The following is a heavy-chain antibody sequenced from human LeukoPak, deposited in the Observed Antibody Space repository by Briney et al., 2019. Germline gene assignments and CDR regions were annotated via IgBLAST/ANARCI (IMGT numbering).Heavy chain of an antibody. CDR2: ISGSGDGT. CDR1: GFTFSSYA. V-gene: IGHV3-23*01. J-gene: IGHJ4*02. Sequence: GGSLRLSCAASGFTFSSYAMSWVRQAPGKGLEWVSVISGSGDGTYYADPVKGRFTISRDNSKNTLYLQMNSLRAADTAVYYCAKPPVGATPSYFDYWGQGTLVTVSS. CDR3: AKPPVGATPSYFDY. D-gene: IGHD1-26*01.